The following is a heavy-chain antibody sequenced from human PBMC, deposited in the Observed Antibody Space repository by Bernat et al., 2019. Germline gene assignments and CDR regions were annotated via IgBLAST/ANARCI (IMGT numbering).Heavy chain of an antibody. CDR3: ARAGGYYDYIWGSYRVNDAFDI. Sequence: EVQLVETGGGLIQPGGSLRLSCAASGFTVSSNYMSWFRQAPGKGLEWVPVIYSGGSTYYADSVKGRFTISRDNSKNTLYLQMNSLRAEDTAVYYCARAGGYYDYIWGSYRVNDAFDIWGQGTMVTVSS. D-gene: IGHD3-16*02. CDR2: IYSGGST. CDR1: GFTVSSNY. J-gene: IGHJ3*02. V-gene: IGHV3-53*05.